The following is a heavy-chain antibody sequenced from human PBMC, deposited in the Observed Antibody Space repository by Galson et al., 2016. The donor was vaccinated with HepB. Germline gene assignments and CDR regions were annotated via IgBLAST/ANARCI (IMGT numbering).Heavy chain of an antibody. D-gene: IGHD5-18*01. J-gene: IGHJ5*02. V-gene: IGHV3-33*01. CDR3: VRVDTSVQEEGGWLDP. CDR2: IWFDGSNK. CDR1: GFTFSSYG. Sequence: SLRLSCAASGFTFSSYGMHWVRQAPGKGLEWVAVIWFDGSNKFYADSLKGRFTISRDNSRNTLHLQMSRLRAEDTAVYYCVRVDTSVQEEGGWLDPWGQGTLVTVS.